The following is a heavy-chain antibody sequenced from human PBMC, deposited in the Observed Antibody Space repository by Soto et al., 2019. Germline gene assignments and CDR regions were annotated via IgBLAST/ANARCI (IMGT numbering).Heavy chain of an antibody. J-gene: IGHJ4*01. V-gene: IGHV3-9*01. CDR2: ISWNSGEI. CDR1: GFIFDDYA. Sequence: LRLSCAASGFIFDDYAMHWVRQAPGKALEWVSGISWNSGEIAYAASVKGRFTISRDNPRNSLYLQMNNLRPEDTALYYCAKAASLTAVADHWGHGTLVTVSS. CDR3: AKAASLTAVADH. D-gene: IGHD6-19*01.